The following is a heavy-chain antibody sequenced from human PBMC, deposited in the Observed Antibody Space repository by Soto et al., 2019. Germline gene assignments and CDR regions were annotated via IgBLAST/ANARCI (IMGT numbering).Heavy chain of an antibody. D-gene: IGHD1-1*01. CDR2: INVGNGDT. J-gene: IGHJ6*02. CDR1: GYSFSRYC. CDR3: AREGETLERRFSHGLDV. Sequence: QVQLVQSETEVKKPGASVKVSCKASGYSFSRYCMHWVRQAPGQGLEWVGWINVGNGDTKYSQNLQGRVSITRDTSASRLYMEVSSLTSEDTAVYYCAREGETLERRFSHGLDVWCQGTTVTVSS. V-gene: IGHV1-3*01.